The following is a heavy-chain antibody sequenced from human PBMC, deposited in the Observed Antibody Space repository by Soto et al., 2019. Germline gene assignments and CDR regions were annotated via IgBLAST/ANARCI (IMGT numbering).Heavy chain of an antibody. CDR3: ACLSRDYDFWSGYIYYMDV. V-gene: IGHV4-59*08. Sequence: SETLSLTCTVSGGSISSYYWSWIRQPPGKGLEWIGYIYYSGSTNYNPSLKSRVTISVDTSKNQFSLKLSSVTAADTAVYYCACLSRDYDFWSGYIYYMDVWGKGTTVTVSS. J-gene: IGHJ6*03. D-gene: IGHD3-3*01. CDR1: GGSISSYY. CDR2: IYYSGST.